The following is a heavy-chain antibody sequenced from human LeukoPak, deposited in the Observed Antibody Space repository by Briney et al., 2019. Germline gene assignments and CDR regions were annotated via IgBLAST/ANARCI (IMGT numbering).Heavy chain of an antibody. CDR2: ISAYNRNT. CDR3: ARVGFLGYCSSTSCQSPSYYYYYYMDV. Sequence: GGSLRLSCAASGFTFTSYGISWVRQAPGQGLEWMGWISAYNRNTNYAQKLQGRVTMTTDTSTSTAYMELRSLRSDDTAVYYCARVGFLGYCSSTSCQSPSYYYYYYMDVWGKGTTVTVSS. D-gene: IGHD2-2*01. J-gene: IGHJ6*03. CDR1: GFTFTSYG. V-gene: IGHV1-18*01.